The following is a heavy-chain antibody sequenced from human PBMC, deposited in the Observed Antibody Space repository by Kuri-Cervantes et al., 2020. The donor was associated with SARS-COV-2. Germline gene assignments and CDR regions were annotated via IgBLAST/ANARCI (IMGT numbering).Heavy chain of an antibody. J-gene: IGHJ6*02. CDR1: GFTFSGHW. D-gene: IGHD6-19*01. Sequence: GGSLRLSCAASGFTFSGHWIHWVRQAPGKGLVWVSRINPDGSYTNNADSVKGRFTLSRDNAKNMLFLQMNSLRAEDTAVYYCARGVSIAVAGFLLPYYYYVMDVWGQGTTVTVSS. CDR2: INPDGSYT. CDR3: ARGVSIAVAGFLLPYYYYVMDV. V-gene: IGHV3-74*01.